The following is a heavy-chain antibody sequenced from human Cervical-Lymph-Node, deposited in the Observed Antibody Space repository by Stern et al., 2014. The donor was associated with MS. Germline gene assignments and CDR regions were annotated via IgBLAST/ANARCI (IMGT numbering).Heavy chain of an antibody. D-gene: IGHD4-17*01. V-gene: IGHV3-21*01. CDR2: VSSSNSYT. CDR3: VRDRGLTTVTSYFDK. Sequence: EMQLVESGGGLVEPGGSLRLSCAASGFNFRTFTMSWVRQAPGKGLECVSSVSSSNSYTYYADSVKGRFTISRDNANMSLYLQMDSLRVEDTAIYYCVRDRGLTTVTSYFDKWGQGILVTVSS. J-gene: IGHJ4*02. CDR1: GFNFRTFT.